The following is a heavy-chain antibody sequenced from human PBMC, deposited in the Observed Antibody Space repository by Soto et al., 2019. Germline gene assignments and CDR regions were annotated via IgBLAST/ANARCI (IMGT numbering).Heavy chain of an antibody. CDR1: GGTFRTSA. Sequence: QVQLVQSGAEVKKPRSSVKVSCKTSGGTFRTSAISWVRQAPGQGLEWMGGIMPVFSTPDYAQKFQGRVTITADESTGTAYMELSSLRSEDTAVYYCARDKDRQQLGGNYYYIMDVWGQGTTVTVSS. D-gene: IGHD3-3*02. CDR2: IMPVFSTP. J-gene: IGHJ6*01. CDR3: ARDKDRQQLGGNYYYIMDV. V-gene: IGHV1-69*12.